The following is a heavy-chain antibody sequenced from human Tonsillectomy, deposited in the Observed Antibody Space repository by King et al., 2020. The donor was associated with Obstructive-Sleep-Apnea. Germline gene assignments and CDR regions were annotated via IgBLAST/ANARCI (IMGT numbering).Heavy chain of an antibody. V-gene: IGHV4-30-4*01. Sequence: QLQESGPGLVKPSQTLSLTCTVSGGSINSGDYYWTWILQPPGNGLEWYGFSYTSGGIDFNPSLRSRVTVSIDTSRNQFSLNLNSVTAADTAVYFCARWRGGSGNIDYWGQGILVTVSS. CDR1: GGSINSGDYY. CDR3: ARWRGGSGNIDY. CDR2: SYTSGGI. D-gene: IGHD3-10*01. J-gene: IGHJ4*02.